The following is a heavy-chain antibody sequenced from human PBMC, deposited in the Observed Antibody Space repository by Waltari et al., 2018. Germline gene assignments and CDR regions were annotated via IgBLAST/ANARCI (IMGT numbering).Heavy chain of an antibody. V-gene: IGHV4-38-2*01. J-gene: IGHJ5*02. CDR3: ARAWQWLVRGFDP. CDR2: IYHSGAT. Sequence: QVQLQESGPGLLKPSETLSLTCAVSGYSISCGYYWGWIRQPPGKGLEWIGSIYHSGATYSTRSLKSRVTKSVATSMHQCSLKLSSVTAADTAVYYCARAWQWLVRGFDPWGQGTLVTVSS. CDR1: GYSISCGYY. D-gene: IGHD6-19*01.